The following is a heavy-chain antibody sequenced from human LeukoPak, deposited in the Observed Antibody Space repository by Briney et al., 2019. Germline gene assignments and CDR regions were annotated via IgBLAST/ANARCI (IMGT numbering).Heavy chain of an antibody. J-gene: IGHJ3*02. CDR3: ARGGYSGYDYRNDASDI. V-gene: IGHV4-34*01. CDR1: GGSFSGYY. Sequence: SETLSLTCAVYGGSFSGYYWSWIRQPPGKGLEWIGEINHSGSTNYNPSLKSRVTISVDTSKNQFSLKLSSVTAADTAVYYCARGGYSGYDYRNDASDIWGQGTMVTVSS. D-gene: IGHD5-12*01. CDR2: INHSGST.